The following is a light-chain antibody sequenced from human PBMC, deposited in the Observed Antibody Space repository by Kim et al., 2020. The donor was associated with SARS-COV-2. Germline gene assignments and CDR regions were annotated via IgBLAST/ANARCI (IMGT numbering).Light chain of an antibody. CDR3: NSRDSSGTQVV. CDR2: AKN. CDR1: SLRTQY. V-gene: IGLV3-19*01. Sequence: ALGQTVRITCQGDSLRTQYANWFQQKPGQAPVVVIYAKNIRHSGIPDRFSGSSSGDTASLTITGAQAEDEADYYCNSRDSSGTQVVIGGGTQLTVL. J-gene: IGLJ3*02.